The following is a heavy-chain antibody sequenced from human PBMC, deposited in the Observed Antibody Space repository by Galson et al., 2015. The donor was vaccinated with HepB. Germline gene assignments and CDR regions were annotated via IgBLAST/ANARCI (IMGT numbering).Heavy chain of an antibody. CDR1: GSSFTNYW. Sequence: QSGAEVKKPGESLRISCKGSGSSFTNYWINWVRQMPGKGLEWMGRIDPSNSYVNYSPSFQGRVTISADKSFTTAYLQWSSLKASDTAIYYCARLRAAERTHGMDVWGQGTTVTVSS. V-gene: IGHV5-10-1*01. CDR2: IDPSNSYV. D-gene: IGHD6-25*01. CDR3: ARLRAAERTHGMDV. J-gene: IGHJ6*02.